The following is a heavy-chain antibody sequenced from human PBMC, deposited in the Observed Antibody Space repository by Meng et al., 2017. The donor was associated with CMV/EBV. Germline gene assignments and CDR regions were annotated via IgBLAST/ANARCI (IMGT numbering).Heavy chain of an antibody. Sequence: QTLSLTCAISGDSVSSNSAAWSWIRQSPPRGLEWLGRTYYRTKWYNDYAVSVKSRITINPDTSKNQFSRQLNSVTPEDTAVYCCARGRDRPYYYYGMDAWGQGTTVTVSS. J-gene: IGHJ6*02. CDR3: ARGRDRPYYYYGMDA. V-gene: IGHV6-1*01. CDR1: GDSVSSNSAA. D-gene: IGHD5-24*01. CDR2: TYYRTKWYN.